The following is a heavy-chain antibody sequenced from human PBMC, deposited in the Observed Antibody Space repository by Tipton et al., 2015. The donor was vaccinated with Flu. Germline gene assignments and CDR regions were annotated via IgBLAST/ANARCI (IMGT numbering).Heavy chain of an antibody. D-gene: IGHD3-22*01. CDR1: GFTVTNNY. J-gene: IGHJ3*02. CDR3: AREWSDYYDSSEGDAFYI. Sequence: SLRLSCAASGFTVTNNYVTWVRQAPGKGLEWVSVIYTTGRTKSADSVKDRFTISRDISKNMVYLQMNSLRAEDTAVYFCAREWSDYYDSSEGDAFYIWGQGTMVTVSS. CDR2: IYTTGRT. V-gene: IGHV3-53*01.